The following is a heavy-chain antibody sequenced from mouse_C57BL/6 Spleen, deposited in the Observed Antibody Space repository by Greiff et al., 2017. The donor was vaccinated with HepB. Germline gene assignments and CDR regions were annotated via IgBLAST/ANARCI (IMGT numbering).Heavy chain of an antibody. CDR1: GYTFTSYW. Sequence: QVQLQQSGAELVKPGASVKLSCKASGYTFTSYWMQWVKQRPGQGLEWIGEIDPSDSYTNYNQKFKGKATSTVDTSSSTAYMQLSSLTSEDSAVYYCARRGYGSSHWYFDVWGTGTTVTVSS. CDR3: ARRGYGSSHWYFDV. CDR2: IDPSDSYT. D-gene: IGHD1-1*01. J-gene: IGHJ1*03. V-gene: IGHV1-50*01.